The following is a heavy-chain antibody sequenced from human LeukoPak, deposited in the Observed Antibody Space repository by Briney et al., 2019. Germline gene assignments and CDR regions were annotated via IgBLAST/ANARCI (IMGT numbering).Heavy chain of an antibody. J-gene: IGHJ4*02. CDR1: GITLSNYG. CDR2: ISGSGGGA. Sequence: GWSLRLSCAVSGITLSNYGMSWVRQAPGKGLEWVAGISGSGGGAQYADSVKGRFTISRDNAKNRLYLHMNSLRAEDTAMYFCAKRGVVIRVFLVGFHKEAYYFDSWGQGVLVTVSS. V-gene: IGHV3-23*01. CDR3: AKRGVVIRVFLVGFHKEAYYFDS. D-gene: IGHD3-10*01.